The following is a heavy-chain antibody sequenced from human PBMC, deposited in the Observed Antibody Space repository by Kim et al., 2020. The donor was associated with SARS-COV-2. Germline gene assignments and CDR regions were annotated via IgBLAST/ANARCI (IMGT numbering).Heavy chain of an antibody. J-gene: IGHJ4*02. CDR2: INHSGST. D-gene: IGHD3-10*01. Sequence: SETLSLTCAVYGGSFSGYYWSWIRQPPGKGLEWIGEINHSGSTNYNPSLKSRVTISVDTSKNQFSLKLSSVTAADTAVYYCARGQDYWGGSGSYYYWGQGTLVTVSS. CDR1: GGSFSGYY. V-gene: IGHV4-34*01. CDR3: ARGQDYWGGSGSYYY.